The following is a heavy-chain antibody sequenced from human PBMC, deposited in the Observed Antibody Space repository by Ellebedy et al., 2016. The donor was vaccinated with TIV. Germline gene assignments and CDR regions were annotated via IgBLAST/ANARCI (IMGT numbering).Heavy chain of an antibody. CDR1: GYSFTSYW. Sequence: GGSLRLSCKGSGYSFTSYWIGWVRQMPGKGLEWMGIIYPGDTDTRYSPSFQGQVTISADKSISTAYLQWSSLKASDTAMYYCAVYDSSGYYYNDYWGQGTLVTVSS. CDR2: IYPGDTDT. D-gene: IGHD3-22*01. V-gene: IGHV5-51*01. CDR3: AVYDSSGYYYNDY. J-gene: IGHJ4*02.